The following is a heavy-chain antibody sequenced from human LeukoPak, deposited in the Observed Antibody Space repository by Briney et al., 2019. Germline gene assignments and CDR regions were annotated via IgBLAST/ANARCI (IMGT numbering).Heavy chain of an antibody. CDR1: GFTFSSYE. Sequence: PGGSLRLSCTASGFTFSSYEMYWVRQAPGKGLEWVSYISSGTTTIYYADSVKGRFTISRDNSQNTLYLQMNSLRPEDTAVYYCAREHEVITHFDSWGQGTLVTVSS. CDR2: ISSGTTTI. D-gene: IGHD1-20*01. CDR3: AREHEVITHFDS. V-gene: IGHV3-48*01. J-gene: IGHJ4*02.